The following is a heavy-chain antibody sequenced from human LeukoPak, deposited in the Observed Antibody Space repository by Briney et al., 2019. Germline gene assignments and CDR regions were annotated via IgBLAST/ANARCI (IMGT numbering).Heavy chain of an antibody. D-gene: IGHD3-10*01. CDR3: ARDRGHFDY. CDR1: GFTFSSYS. V-gene: IGHV3-48*01. CDR2: ISSSSSNI. Sequence: GGSLRLSCAASGFTFSSYSMNWVRQAPGKGLEWVSYISSSSSNIYYADSVKGRFTISRDNAKNSLYLQMNSLRAEDTAVYYCARDRGHFDYWGQGTLVTVSS. J-gene: IGHJ4*02.